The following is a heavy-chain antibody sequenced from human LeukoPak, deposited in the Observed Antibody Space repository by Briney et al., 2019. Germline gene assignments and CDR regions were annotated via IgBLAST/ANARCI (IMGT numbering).Heavy chain of an antibody. CDR2: IYNAGIT. D-gene: IGHD6-13*01. Sequence: SETLTLTCTVSGGSFSSYYWNWVRQPAGKGLEWIGRIYNAGITNYNPSLKSRVTMSVDTSKNQFSLKLSCVTAADTAIYYCARGYSSSWYYFDYWGQGTLVTVSS. CDR1: GGSFSSYY. CDR3: ARGYSSSWYYFDY. J-gene: IGHJ4*02. V-gene: IGHV4-4*07.